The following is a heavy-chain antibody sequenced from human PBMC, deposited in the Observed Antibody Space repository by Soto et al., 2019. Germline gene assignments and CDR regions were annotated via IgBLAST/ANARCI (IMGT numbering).Heavy chain of an antibody. CDR3: AKTTVLMVYSWDYFDY. D-gene: IGHD2-8*01. J-gene: IGHJ4*02. V-gene: IGHV3-23*01. Sequence: PGGSLRLSCAASGFTFSSYAMSWVRQAPGKGLEWVSAISGSGGSTYYADSVKGRFTISRDNSKNTLYLQMNSLRAEDTAVYYCAKTTVLMVYSWDYFDYWGQGTLVTVSS. CDR2: ISGSGGST. CDR1: GFTFSSYA.